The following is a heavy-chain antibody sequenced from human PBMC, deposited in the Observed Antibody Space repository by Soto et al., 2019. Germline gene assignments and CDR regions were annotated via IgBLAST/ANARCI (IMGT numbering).Heavy chain of an antibody. V-gene: IGHV4-38-2*01. CDR1: GYSISSGYY. CDR3: ATGPPAAGLYYYFGMHV. Sequence: SETLSLTCAVSGYSISSGYYWGWIRQPPGKGLEWIGSIYHSGSTYYNPSLKSRVTISVDTSKNQFSLKLSSVTAADTAVYYCATGPPAAGLYYYFGMHVWGQGTPVPVSS. D-gene: IGHD6-13*01. J-gene: IGHJ6*02. CDR2: IYHSGST.